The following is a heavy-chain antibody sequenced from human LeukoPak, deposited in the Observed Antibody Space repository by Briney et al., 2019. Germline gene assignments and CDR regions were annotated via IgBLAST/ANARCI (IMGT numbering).Heavy chain of an antibody. Sequence: GSLRLSCAASRFTFSDYYMSWIRQAPGKGLEWVSYISSGGSTKYYAGSVKGRFTISRDNAKNSLYLQMNGLRAEDTAVYYCARLRYSYYGMDVWGQGTTVTVSS. CDR3: ARLRYSYYGMDV. D-gene: IGHD4-17*01. CDR2: ISSGGSTK. J-gene: IGHJ6*02. CDR1: RFTFSDYY. V-gene: IGHV3-11*01.